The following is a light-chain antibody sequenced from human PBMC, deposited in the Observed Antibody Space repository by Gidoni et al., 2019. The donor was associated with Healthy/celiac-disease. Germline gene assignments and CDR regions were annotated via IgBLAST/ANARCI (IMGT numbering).Light chain of an antibody. CDR2: KVS. Sequence: DVVMTQSPLSLPVTLGQPASISCRSSQSLVYSDGHTYLNWFQQRPGQSPRRLIYKVSNRDSGVPDRFSGSGSGTDFTLKISRVEAEDVGVYYCMQGTHWPLTFGPGTKVDIK. J-gene: IGKJ3*01. V-gene: IGKV2-30*01. CDR1: QSLVYSDGHTY. CDR3: MQGTHWPLT.